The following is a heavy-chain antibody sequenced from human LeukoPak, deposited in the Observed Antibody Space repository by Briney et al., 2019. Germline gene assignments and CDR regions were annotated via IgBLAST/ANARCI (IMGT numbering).Heavy chain of an antibody. Sequence: TNYTPSLKRPVTLSVETCKNKFSLKLSSVTAADTAVYYCARHQPVDSSGYYYLDYYGMDVWGQGTTVTVSS. V-gene: IGHV4-59*08. CDR2: T. J-gene: IGHJ6*02. D-gene: IGHD3-22*01. CDR3: ARHQPVDSSGYYYLDYYGMDV.